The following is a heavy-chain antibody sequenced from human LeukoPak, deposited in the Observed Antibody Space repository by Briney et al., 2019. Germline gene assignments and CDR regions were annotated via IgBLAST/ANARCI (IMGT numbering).Heavy chain of an antibody. CDR2: ISGSGGST. Sequence: GGSLRLSCAASGFTFSSYAMSWVRQAPGKGLEWVSAISGSGGSTYYADSVKGRFTISRDNSKNTLYLQMNSLRAEDTAVYYCARRGLLGSGTLAFGYWGQGTLVTVSS. CDR3: ARRGLLGSGTLAFGY. CDR1: GFTFSSYA. V-gene: IGHV3-23*01. J-gene: IGHJ4*02. D-gene: IGHD3-10*02.